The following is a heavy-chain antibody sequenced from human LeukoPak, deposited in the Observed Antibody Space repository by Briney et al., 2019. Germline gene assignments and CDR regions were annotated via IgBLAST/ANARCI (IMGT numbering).Heavy chain of an antibody. J-gene: IGHJ4*02. V-gene: IGHV4-39*07. CDR3: ARVSGDYGDYY. CDR1: GGSISSSSYY. Sequence: SETLSLTCTVSGGSISSSSYYWGWIRQPPGKGLEWIGSIYYNGSTYYNPSLKSRVTISVDTSKNQFSLKLSSVTAADTAVYYCARVSGDYGDYYWGQGTLVTVSS. CDR2: IYYNGST. D-gene: IGHD4-17*01.